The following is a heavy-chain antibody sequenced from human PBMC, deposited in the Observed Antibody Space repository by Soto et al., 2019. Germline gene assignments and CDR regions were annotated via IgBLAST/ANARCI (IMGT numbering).Heavy chain of an antibody. D-gene: IGHD5-12*01. CDR3: ARISVASRYMDV. CDR2: FYYSGST. Sequence: PSETLSLTCTVSGGSISSSSYYWGWIRQPPGKGLEWIGSFYYSGSTYYSPSLRNRVTISGDTSRKQISLRLSSVTAADTAVYYCARISVASRYMDVWGKGTTVTVSS. J-gene: IGHJ6*03. CDR1: GGSISSSSYY. V-gene: IGHV4-39*01.